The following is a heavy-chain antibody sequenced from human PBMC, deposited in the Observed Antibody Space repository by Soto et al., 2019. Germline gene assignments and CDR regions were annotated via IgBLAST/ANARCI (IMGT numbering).Heavy chain of an antibody. CDR1: GGSVSGGSYQ. Sequence: QVQLQESGPGLAKPSETLSLTCSVSGGSVSGGSYQWTWIRQAPGKGLEWIGYVHFSGGTNYNPSLESRVTISIDTSRDQFSLKLTSLTVADTAVYFCARDNMATFDYHYYGLDVWGQGTTVTVSS. CDR2: VHFSGGT. D-gene: IGHD5-12*01. CDR3: ARDNMATFDYHYYGLDV. J-gene: IGHJ6*02. V-gene: IGHV4-61*01.